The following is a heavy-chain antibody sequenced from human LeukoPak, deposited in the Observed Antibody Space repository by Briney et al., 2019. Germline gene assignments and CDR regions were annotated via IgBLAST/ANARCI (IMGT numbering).Heavy chain of an antibody. CDR1: GFILSNYG. V-gene: IGHV3-30*02. CDR3: AKDQEVRGVNWFDP. Sequence: GGSLRLSCAASGFILSNYGVHWVRQAPGKGLEWVAFIRYDGSNKYYADSVRGRFTISRDNSKNTLYLQMNSLRAEDTAVYYCAKDQEVRGVNWFDPWGQGTLVTVSS. CDR2: IRYDGSNK. D-gene: IGHD3-10*01. J-gene: IGHJ5*02.